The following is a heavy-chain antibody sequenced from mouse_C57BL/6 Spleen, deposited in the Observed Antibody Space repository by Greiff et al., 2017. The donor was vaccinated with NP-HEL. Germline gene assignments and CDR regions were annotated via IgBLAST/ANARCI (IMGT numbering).Heavy chain of an antibody. CDR2: IWWDDDK. J-gene: IGHJ3*01. Sequence: QVQLKESGPGILQPSQTLSLTCSFSGFSLSTFGMGVGWIRQPSGKGLEWLAHIWWDDDKYYNPALKSRLTISKDTSKNQVFLKIANVDTADTATYYCARIPHYYGSKGAWFAYWGQGTLVTVSA. CDR1: GFSLSTFGMG. CDR3: ARIPHYYGSKGAWFAY. V-gene: IGHV8-8*01. D-gene: IGHD1-1*01.